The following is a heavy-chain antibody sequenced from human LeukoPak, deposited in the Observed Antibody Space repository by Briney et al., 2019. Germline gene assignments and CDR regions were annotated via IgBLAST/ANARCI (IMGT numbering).Heavy chain of an antibody. Sequence: GGSLRLSCAASGFTFSSYAMSWVRQAPGKGLEWVSPISGSGGSTYYADSVKGRFTISRDNSKNTLYLQMNSLRAEDTAVFYCAKDRDDYVWGSYLGAFDIWGQGTMVTVSS. CDR1: GFTFSSYA. D-gene: IGHD3-16*01. J-gene: IGHJ3*02. CDR2: ISGSGGST. V-gene: IGHV3-23*01. CDR3: AKDRDDYVWGSYLGAFDI.